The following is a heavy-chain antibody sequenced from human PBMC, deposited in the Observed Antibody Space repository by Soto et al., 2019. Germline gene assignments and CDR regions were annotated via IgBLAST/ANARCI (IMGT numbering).Heavy chain of an antibody. CDR3: ARGLDTYYYDSSFWFDP. CDR2: MNPNSGNT. V-gene: IGHV1-8*01. D-gene: IGHD3-22*01. J-gene: IGHJ5*02. Sequence: QVPLVQSGAEVKKPGASVKVSCKASGYTFTSYDINWVRQATGQGLEWMGWMNPNSGNTGYAQKFQGRVTMTRNTSISTAHMELSSLRPEDTAVYYCARGLDTYYYDSSFWFDPWGQGTLVTVSS. CDR1: GYTFTSYD.